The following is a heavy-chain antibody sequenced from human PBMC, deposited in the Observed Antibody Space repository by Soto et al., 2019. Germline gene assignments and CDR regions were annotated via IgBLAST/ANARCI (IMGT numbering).Heavy chain of an antibody. CDR3: ARDRDIVVVPAAISNYYYGMDV. D-gene: IGHD2-2*02. CDR1: GYTFISYG. Sequence: QVQLVQSGGEVKKPGASVKVSCKASGYTFISYGFSWARQAPGQGLEWMGWISAYNGNTNYAQNLQDRVTMTTDTTTSTAYMELRSLRSDDTAVYYCARDRDIVVVPAAISNYYYGMDVWGQGTTVTVSS. V-gene: IGHV1-18*04. CDR2: ISAYNGNT. J-gene: IGHJ6*02.